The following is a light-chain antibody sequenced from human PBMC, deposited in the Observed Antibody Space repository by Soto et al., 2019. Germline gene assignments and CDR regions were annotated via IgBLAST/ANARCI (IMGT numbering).Light chain of an antibody. CDR3: QQYNNWLRA. CDR2: DAS. CDR1: QSVSSN. V-gene: IGKV3-15*01. Sequence: EIVMTQSPATLSVSPGERATLSCRASQSVSSNLAWYQQKPGQAPRLLIYDASTRATGIPARFSGSGSGTEFTLTISRLQSEDFAVYYCQQYNNWLRAFGGGTKVEIK. J-gene: IGKJ4*01.